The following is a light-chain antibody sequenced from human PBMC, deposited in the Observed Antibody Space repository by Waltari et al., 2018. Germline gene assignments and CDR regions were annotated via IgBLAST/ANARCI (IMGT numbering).Light chain of an antibody. CDR1: QSVSSS. J-gene: IGKJ4*01. Sequence: IVLTQSPATLSLSPGERATLSCRASQSVSSSLAWYQQKPGQTPRLLIYDTSKRATVIPARFSSSGSGTDFTLTISSLEPEDFAVYYCQHRTTWPPSLTFGGGTRVEVK. V-gene: IGKV3-11*01. CDR2: DTS. CDR3: QHRTTWPPSLT.